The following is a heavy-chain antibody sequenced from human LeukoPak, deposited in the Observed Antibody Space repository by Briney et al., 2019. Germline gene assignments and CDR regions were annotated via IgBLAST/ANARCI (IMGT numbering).Heavy chain of an antibody. CDR2: IYYSGST. Sequence: SETLSLTCTASGGSISSYYWSWIRQPPGKGLEWIGYIYYSGSTNYNPSLKSRVTISVDTSKNQFSLKLSSVTAADTAVYYCARLVDRQQLVDWGQGTLVTVSS. CDR1: GGSISSYY. D-gene: IGHD6-13*01. V-gene: IGHV4-59*08. J-gene: IGHJ4*02. CDR3: ARLVDRQQLVD.